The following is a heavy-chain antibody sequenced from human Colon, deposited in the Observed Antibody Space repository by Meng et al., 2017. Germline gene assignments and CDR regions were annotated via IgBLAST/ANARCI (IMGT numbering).Heavy chain of an antibody. D-gene: IGHD1-26*01. V-gene: IGHV3-23*01. CDR2: MSADGVKT. Sequence: QLLESGGDLVQPGGSLRLSCAASGFSFDSYAMNWVRQAPGKGLEWVSGMSADGVKTYYADSVKGRFTISRDNSKKILYLQMSRLRVEDTAVYDCAKEEGGLVGAASDLWGQGSLVTVSS. J-gene: IGHJ4*02. CDR1: GFSFDSYA. CDR3: AKEEGGLVGAASDL.